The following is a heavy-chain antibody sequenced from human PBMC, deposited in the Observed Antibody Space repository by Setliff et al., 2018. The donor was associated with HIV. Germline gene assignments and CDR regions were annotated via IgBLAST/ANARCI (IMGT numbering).Heavy chain of an antibody. V-gene: IGHV5-51*01. CDR3: IRRRRAPGAADLESY. J-gene: IGHJ4*02. Sequence: PGESLKISCQASGYSFSDYWIGWVRQMPGKGLEWMGVTYPGDSTTRYSLSLEGQVTISADRSINTAFLQWSSLEASDTAMYYCIRRRRAPGAADLESYWGQGTLVTVSS. D-gene: IGHD7-27*01. CDR1: GYSFSDYW. CDR2: TYPGDSTT.